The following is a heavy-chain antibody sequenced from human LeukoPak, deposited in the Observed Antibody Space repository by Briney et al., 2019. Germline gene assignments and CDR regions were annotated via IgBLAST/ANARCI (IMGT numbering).Heavy chain of an antibody. CDR1: GFTFSSYA. CDR3: ARDREPQWLAPFDY. V-gene: IGHV3-23*01. CDR2: ISGSGGST. J-gene: IGHJ4*02. Sequence: GGSLRLSCAASGFTFSSYAMSWVRQAPGKGLEWVSAISGSGGSTYYADSVKGRFTISRDNAKNSLYLQMNSLRAEDTAVYYCARDREPQWLAPFDYWGQGTLVTVSS. D-gene: IGHD6-19*01.